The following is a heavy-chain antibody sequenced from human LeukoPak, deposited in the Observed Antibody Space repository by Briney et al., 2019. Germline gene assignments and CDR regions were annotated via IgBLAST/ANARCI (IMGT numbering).Heavy chain of an antibody. CDR3: ARDNCSSTSCHDYYYGMDV. D-gene: IGHD2-2*01. V-gene: IGHV3-30*04. J-gene: IGHJ6*04. CDR2: ISYDGSNK. Sequence: GRSLRLSCAASGFTFSSYAMHWVRQAPGKGLEWVAVISYDGSNKYYADSVKGRFTISRDNSKNTLYLQMNSLRAEDTAVHYCARDNCSSTSCHDYYYGMDVWGKGTTVTVSS. CDR1: GFTFSSYA.